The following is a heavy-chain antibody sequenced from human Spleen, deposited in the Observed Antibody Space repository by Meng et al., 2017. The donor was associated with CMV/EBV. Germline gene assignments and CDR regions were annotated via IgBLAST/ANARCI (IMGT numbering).Heavy chain of an antibody. V-gene: IGHV3-43D*03. Sequence: GESLKISCAASGFTFDDYAMHWVRQAPGKGLEWVSLISWDGGSTYYADSVKGRFTISRDNSKNSLYLQMNSLRAEDTAVYYCAREKRGLLEWLAGAWGQGTLVTVSS. D-gene: IGHD3-3*01. CDR1: GFTFDDYA. J-gene: IGHJ5*02. CDR3: AREKRGLLEWLAGA. CDR2: ISWDGGST.